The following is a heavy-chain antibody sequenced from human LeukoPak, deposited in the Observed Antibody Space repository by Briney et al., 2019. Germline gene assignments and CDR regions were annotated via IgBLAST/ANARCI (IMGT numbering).Heavy chain of an antibody. Sequence: GASVKVSCKASGYTFTSYYIHWVRQAPGQGLEWMGIINPRDGSTTYAQKFQGRVTMTRDTSTSTVYMDLGSLRSEDTAVYYCARRSCSSSSCYFEYWGQGTLVTVSS. CDR3: ARRSCSSSSCYFEY. CDR2: INPRDGST. J-gene: IGHJ4*02. D-gene: IGHD2-2*01. CDR1: GYTFTSYY. V-gene: IGHV1-46*01.